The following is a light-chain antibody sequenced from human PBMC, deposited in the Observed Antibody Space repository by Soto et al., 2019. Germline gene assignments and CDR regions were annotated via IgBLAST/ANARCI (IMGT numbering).Light chain of an antibody. V-gene: IGLV2-23*01. CDR3: CSYTDGSSLL. J-gene: IGLJ3*02. CDR1: SGDVGTYNF. CDR2: EGN. Sequence: QSALTQPASVSGSPGQSITISCTGTSGDVGTYNFVSWYQHHPAKAPKLMIYEGNKRPSGVSNRFSGSRSGNTASLTISGLQAEDEADDYCCSYTDGSSLLFGGGTKLTVL.